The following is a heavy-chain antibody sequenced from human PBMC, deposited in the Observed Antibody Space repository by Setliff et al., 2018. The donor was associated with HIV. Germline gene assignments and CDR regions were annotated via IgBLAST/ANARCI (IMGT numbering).Heavy chain of an antibody. V-gene: IGHV4-59*01. D-gene: IGHD3-22*01. CDR1: GGSISGYY. J-gene: IGHJ4*02. Sequence: PSETLSLTCTVSGGSISGYYWSWIRQPPGKGLEWIGYIYYIGNTNYNPSLKGRVTLSVDTSKNQLSLKLSSVTAADTAVYYCARGRSRYYYDGSGYYVEYWGQGTLVTVSS. CDR3: ARGRSRYYYDGSGYYVEY. CDR2: IYYIGNT.